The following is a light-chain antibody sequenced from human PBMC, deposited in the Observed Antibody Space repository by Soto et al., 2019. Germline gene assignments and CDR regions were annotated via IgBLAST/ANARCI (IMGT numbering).Light chain of an antibody. CDR1: SSNVGSYKR. Sequence: QSVLTQPASVSGSPGQAITISCTGTSSNVGSYKRVSWYQQHPGKAPKLMIFEVNKRPSGVSNRFSGSKSGNTASLTISGLNVEDEADYYCCSSGGSPTYVFGSGTKVTVL. J-gene: IGLJ1*01. CDR3: CSSGGSPTYV. CDR2: EVN. V-gene: IGLV2-23*02.